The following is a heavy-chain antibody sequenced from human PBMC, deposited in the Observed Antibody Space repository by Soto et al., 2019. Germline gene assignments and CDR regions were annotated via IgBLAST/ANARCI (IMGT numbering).Heavy chain of an antibody. CDR1: GGSFSGYY. Sequence: QVQLQQWGAGLLKPSETLSLTCAVYGGSFSGYYWSWIRQPPGKGLEWNGEINHRGYTTYNPSLKSRVTISVDTSKNQFSLKLSSVTAADTAVYYCARVDIVTTNWFDPWGQGTPVTVSS. D-gene: IGHD5-12*01. V-gene: IGHV4-34*01. CDR2: INHRGYT. J-gene: IGHJ5*02. CDR3: ARVDIVTTNWFDP.